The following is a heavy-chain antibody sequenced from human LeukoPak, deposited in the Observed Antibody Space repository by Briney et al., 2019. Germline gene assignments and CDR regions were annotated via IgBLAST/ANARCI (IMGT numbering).Heavy chain of an antibody. D-gene: IGHD4-11*01. V-gene: IGHV3-23*01. CDR1: GFTFSSYA. J-gene: IGHJ4*02. Sequence: GGSPRLSCAASGFTFSSYAMSWVRQAPGKGLEWVSAISGSGGSTYYADSVKGRFTISRDNSKNTLYLQMNSLRAEDTAVYYCAKPFGTATVTTNRPGPPGYWGQGTLVTVPS. CDR2: ISGSGGST. CDR3: AKPFGTATVTTNRPGPPGY.